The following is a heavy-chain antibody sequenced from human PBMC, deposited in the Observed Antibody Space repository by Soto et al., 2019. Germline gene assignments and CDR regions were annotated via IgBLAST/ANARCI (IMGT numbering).Heavy chain of an antibody. CDR2: ISAYNGNT. J-gene: IGHJ6*02. CDR1: GYTFTNYG. D-gene: IGHD3-10*01. CDR3: ARDWPPSMVRGVMVPMDV. V-gene: IGHV1-18*01. Sequence: ASVKVSCKASGYTFTNYGISWVRQAPGQGLEWMGWISAYNGNTNYAQKLQGRVTMTTDTSTSTAYMELRSLRSDDTAVYYCARDWPPSMVRGVMVPMDVWGQGTTVTVSS.